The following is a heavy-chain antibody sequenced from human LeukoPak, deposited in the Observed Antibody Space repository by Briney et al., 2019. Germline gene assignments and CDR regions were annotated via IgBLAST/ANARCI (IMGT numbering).Heavy chain of an antibody. D-gene: IGHD3-22*01. Sequence: ASVKVSCKASGYTFTSYDINWVRQAPGQGLEWMGWMNPNSGNTGYAQKFQGRVTMTRNTSISTAYMELSSLRSEDTAVYYCARGTYYYDSSGYSLGYWGQGTLVTVSS. CDR3: ARGTYYYDSSGYSLGY. CDR1: GYTFTSYD. J-gene: IGHJ4*02. V-gene: IGHV1-8*01. CDR2: MNPNSGNT.